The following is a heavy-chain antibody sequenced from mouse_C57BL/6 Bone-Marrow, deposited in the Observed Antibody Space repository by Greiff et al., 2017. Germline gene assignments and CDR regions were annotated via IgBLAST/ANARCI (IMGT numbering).Heavy chain of an antibody. CDR1: GYTFTDYE. CDR3: TRAKITTVVRASYWYVDV. J-gene: IGHJ1*03. Sequence: VQLQQSGAELVRPGASVTLSCKASGYTFTDYEMHWVKQTPVHGLEWIGAIDPETGGTAYNQKFKGKAILTADKSSSTAYMELRSLTSEDSAVYYCTRAKITTVVRASYWYVDVWGTGTTVTVSS. D-gene: IGHD1-1*01. V-gene: IGHV1-15*01. CDR2: IDPETGGT.